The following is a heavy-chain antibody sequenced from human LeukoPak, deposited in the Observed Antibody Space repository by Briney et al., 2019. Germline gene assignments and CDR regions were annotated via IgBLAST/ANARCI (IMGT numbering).Heavy chain of an antibody. D-gene: IGHD6-13*01. CDR2: IYYSGST. CDR1: GGSISSYY. Sequence: KPSETLSLTCTVSGGSISSYYWSWIRQPPGKGLEWIGNIYYSGSTNYNPSLKSRVTISVDTSKNQFSLKLSSVTAADTAVYYCAGNGAIAAGAYGVFDIWGQGTMVTVSS. V-gene: IGHV4-59*01. CDR3: AGNGAIAAGAYGVFDI. J-gene: IGHJ3*02.